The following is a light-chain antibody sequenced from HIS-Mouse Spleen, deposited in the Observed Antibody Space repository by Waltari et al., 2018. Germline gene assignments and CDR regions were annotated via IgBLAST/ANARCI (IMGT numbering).Light chain of an antibody. CDR2: AAS. J-gene: IGKJ3*01. CDR1: QGVSSY. V-gene: IGKV1D-8*02. Sequence: AIWMTQSPTLLSEFTGDRVTLSCRTRQGVSSYLAWYQQKPGQAPELLIYAASTLHSGVPSRFSGSGSGTDFTLTISCLQSEDFATYYCQQYFRFPPVFGPGTKVDIK. CDR3: QQYFRFPPV.